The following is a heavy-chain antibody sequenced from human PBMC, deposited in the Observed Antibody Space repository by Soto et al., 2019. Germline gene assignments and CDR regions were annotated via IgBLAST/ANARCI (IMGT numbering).Heavy chain of an antibody. CDR1: GFTFSSYW. D-gene: IGHD6-13*01. CDR3: ARGARGYYYMDV. Sequence: EVQLVESGGGLVQPGGSLRLSCAASGFTFSSYWMHWVRQVPGKGLVWVSRLYSDGSRTSYADSVKGRFTISRDNAKNTLYLQMTSLRADDTAVYYCARGARGYYYMDVWGKGTTVTVSS. CDR2: LYSDGSRT. V-gene: IGHV3-74*01. J-gene: IGHJ6*03.